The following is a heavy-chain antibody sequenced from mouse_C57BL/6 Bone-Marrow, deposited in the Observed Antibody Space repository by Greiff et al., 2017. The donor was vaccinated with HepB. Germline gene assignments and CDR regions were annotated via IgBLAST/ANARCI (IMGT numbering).Heavy chain of an antibody. V-gene: IGHV5-4*01. J-gene: IGHJ4*01. Sequence: EVQGVESGGGLVKPGGSLKLSCAASGFTFSSYAMSWVRQTPEKRLEWVATISDGGSYTYYPDNVKGRFTISRDNAKNNLYLQMSHLKSEDTAMYYCASFYGNSGMDYWGQGTSVTVSS. CDR2: ISDGGSYT. CDR3: ASFYGNSGMDY. D-gene: IGHD2-1*01. CDR1: GFTFSSYA.